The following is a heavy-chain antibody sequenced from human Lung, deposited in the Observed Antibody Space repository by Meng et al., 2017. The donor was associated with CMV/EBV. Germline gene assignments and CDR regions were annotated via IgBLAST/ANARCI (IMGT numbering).Heavy chain of an antibody. CDR3: ARVIGYGGSGRVDY. Sequence: SXAVYGGSFSGYYWSWIRQPPGKGLEWIGEINHSGSTNYNPSLKSRVTISVDTSKNQFSLKLSSVTAADTAVYYCARVIGYGGSGRVDYWGQGTLVXVSS. V-gene: IGHV4-34*01. J-gene: IGHJ4*02. D-gene: IGHD1-26*01. CDR2: INHSGST. CDR1: GGSFSGYY.